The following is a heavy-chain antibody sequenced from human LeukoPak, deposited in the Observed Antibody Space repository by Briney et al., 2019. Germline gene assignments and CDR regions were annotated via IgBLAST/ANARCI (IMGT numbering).Heavy chain of an antibody. V-gene: IGHV1-2*02. D-gene: IGHD3-22*01. CDR3: ARDYYYDSSGYYSYYYYYMDV. CDR1: GYTFTGYY. J-gene: IGHJ6*03. CDR2: INPNSGGT. Sequence: GASVKVSCKASGYTFTGYYMHWVRQAPGQGLEWMGWINPNSGGTNYAQKFQGRVTMTRDTSISTAYMELSRLRSDDTAVYYCARDYYYDSSGYYSYYYYYMDVWGKGTTVTISS.